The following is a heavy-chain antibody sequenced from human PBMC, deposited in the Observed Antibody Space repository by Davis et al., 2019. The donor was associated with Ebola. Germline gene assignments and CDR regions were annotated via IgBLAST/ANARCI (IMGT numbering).Heavy chain of an antibody. Sequence: MPSETLSLTCTVPGGSILSYPWNWIRQPPGKGLEWIGFVHFSGNTKKNPSLTSRVTISRDASENQFSLKLTSVTAADTAVYYCASGGVGGALAAGSDYWGQGALVTVSS. CDR1: GGSILSYP. CDR3: ASGGVGGALAAGSDY. V-gene: IGHV4-59*01. J-gene: IGHJ4*02. D-gene: IGHD2-15*01. CDR2: VHFSGNT.